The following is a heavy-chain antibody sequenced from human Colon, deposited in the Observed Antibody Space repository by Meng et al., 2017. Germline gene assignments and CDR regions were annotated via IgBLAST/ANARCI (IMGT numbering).Heavy chain of an antibody. Sequence: SLRPACVVSGFTFSGFEMNWVRQAPGNGLDWISYINTILTPIYSADSVKGRFTITRDNAKNSLYVQMNSLRAEDTAVYYCARDGYNSFGIRAFDFWGQGTMVTVSS. V-gene: IGHV3-48*03. CDR2: INTILTPI. CDR1: GFTFSGFE. D-gene: IGHD5-24*01. CDR3: ARDGYNSFGIRAFDF. J-gene: IGHJ4*02.